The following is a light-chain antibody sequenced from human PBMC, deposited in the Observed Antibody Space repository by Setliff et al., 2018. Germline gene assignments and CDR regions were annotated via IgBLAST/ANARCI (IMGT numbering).Light chain of an antibody. V-gene: IGLV2-11*01. J-gene: IGLJ1*01. CDR1: SSDVGGYNS. CDR3: CSYGGTLYV. CDR2: DVS. Sequence: QSALTQPRSVSGSPGQSVTISCTGTSSDVGGYNSVSWYQQHPDKPPKLIIYDVSTRPSGVPDRFSGSKSGNTASLTISGLQAEDEADYYCCSYGGTLYVFGTGT.